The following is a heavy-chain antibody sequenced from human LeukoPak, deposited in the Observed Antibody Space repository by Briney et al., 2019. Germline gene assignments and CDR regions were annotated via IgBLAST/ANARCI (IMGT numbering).Heavy chain of an antibody. CDR2: INHSGST. V-gene: IGHV4-34*01. Sequence: SETLSLTCAVYGGSFSGYYWSWIRQPPGKGLEWIGEINHSGSTNYNPSLKSRVTISVDTSKNQFSLKVTSVTAADTAVYYCARVRTAYYFYGMTVWGQGTTVTVSS. CDR3: ARVRTAYYFYGMTV. D-gene: IGHD3-10*01. J-gene: IGHJ6*02. CDR1: GGSFSGYY.